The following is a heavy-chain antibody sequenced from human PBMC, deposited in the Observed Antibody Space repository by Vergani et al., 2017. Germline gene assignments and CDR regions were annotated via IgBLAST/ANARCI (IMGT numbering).Heavy chain of an antibody. Sequence: VQLVESGGGVVQPGGSLRLSCAASGFTFSSYSMNWVRQAPGKGLEWVSSISSSSSYIYYADSVKGRFTISRDNAKNSLYLQMNSLRAEDTAVYYCARDGDTAMDPYYYYYYMDVWGKGTTVTVSS. CDR1: GFTFSSYS. V-gene: IGHV3-21*01. CDR2: ISSSSSYI. J-gene: IGHJ6*03. D-gene: IGHD5-18*01. CDR3: ARDGDTAMDPYYYYYYMDV.